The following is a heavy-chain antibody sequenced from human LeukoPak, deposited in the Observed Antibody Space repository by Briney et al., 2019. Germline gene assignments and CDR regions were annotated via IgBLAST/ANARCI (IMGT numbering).Heavy chain of an antibody. CDR1: GFTFSSYE. V-gene: IGHV3-48*03. J-gene: IGHJ4*02. CDR3: ARTPLSPYDSSGYGDY. Sequence: GGSLRLSCAASGFTFSSYEMNWVRQAPGKGLEWVSYISSSGSTIYYADSVKGRFTISRDNAKNSLYLQMNSLRAEDTAVYYCARTPLSPYDSSGYGDYWGQGTLVTV. CDR2: ISSSGSTI. D-gene: IGHD3-22*01.